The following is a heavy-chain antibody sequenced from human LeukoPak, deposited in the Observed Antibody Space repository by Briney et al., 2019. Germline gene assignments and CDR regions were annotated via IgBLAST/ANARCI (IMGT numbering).Heavy chain of an antibody. CDR1: GHTFTTYD. Sequence: ASVKVSCKASGHTFTTYDINWVRQATGQGLEWMGWMNPNSGYTGYAQKFQGRVTITRDTSISTAYMELSSLRSEDTAVYYCARVAGSIDYRGQGTLVTVSS. CDR3: ARVAGSIDY. J-gene: IGHJ4*02. CDR2: MNPNSGYT. D-gene: IGHD6-19*01. V-gene: IGHV1-8*03.